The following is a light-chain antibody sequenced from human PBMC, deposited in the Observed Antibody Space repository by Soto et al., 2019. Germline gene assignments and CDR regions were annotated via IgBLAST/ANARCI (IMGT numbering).Light chain of an antibody. V-gene: IGKV1-9*01. CDR3: QHLNDYRYT. J-gene: IGKJ2*01. Sequence: DIQLTQSPSFLSASVGDRVTITCRASHAISSSLAWYQHNPGKAPKLLIYAASTLQNGVPSSFSGSGSGTEFTLTISSLQPEDFATYYCQHLNDYRYTFGQGTKVEIK. CDR1: HAISSS. CDR2: AAS.